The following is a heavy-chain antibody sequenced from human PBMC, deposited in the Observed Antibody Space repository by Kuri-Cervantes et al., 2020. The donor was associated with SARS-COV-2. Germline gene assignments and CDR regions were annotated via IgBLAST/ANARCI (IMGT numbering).Heavy chain of an antibody. V-gene: IGHV4-59*08. CDR3: ARAGIGAVAGNFDY. Sequence: SETLSLTCTVSGGSISSYYWSWIRQPPGKGLEWIGYIYYSGSTNYNPSLKSRVTISVDTSKNQFSLKLSSVTAADTAVYYCARAGIGAVAGNFDYWGQGTLVTVSS. CDR1: GGSISSYY. D-gene: IGHD6-19*01. J-gene: IGHJ4*02. CDR2: IYYSGST.